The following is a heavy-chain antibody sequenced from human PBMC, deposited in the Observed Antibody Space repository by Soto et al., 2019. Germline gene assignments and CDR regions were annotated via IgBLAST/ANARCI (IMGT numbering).Heavy chain of an antibody. D-gene: IGHD2-2*01. CDR3: AKGGCSSTSCLTTGYYYYMDV. CDR1: GFTFSSYA. Sequence: PGGSLRLSCAASGFTFSSYAMSWVRQAPGKGLEWVSAISGSGDSTYYADSVKGRFTTSRDNSKNTLYLQMNSLRAEDTAVYYCAKGGCSSTSCLTTGYYYYMDVWGKGTTVTVSS. V-gene: IGHV3-23*01. CDR2: ISGSGDST. J-gene: IGHJ6*03.